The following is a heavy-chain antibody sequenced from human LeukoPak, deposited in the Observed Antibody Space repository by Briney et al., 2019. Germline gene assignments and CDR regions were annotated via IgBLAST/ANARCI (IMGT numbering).Heavy chain of an antibody. Sequence: GGSLRLSCTASGFVFSYYAMHWVRQAPGKGLEWVAIISYDGTDENFADSVEGRFTISRDNSMSTLYLQMNSLRPEDAAVYFCARGGVVTGTKYALEYWGQGNPGHRLL. CDR3: ARGGVVTGTKYALEY. D-gene: IGHD1-7*01. CDR1: GFVFSYYA. CDR2: ISYDGTDE. V-gene: IGHV3-30*01. J-gene: IGHJ4*02.